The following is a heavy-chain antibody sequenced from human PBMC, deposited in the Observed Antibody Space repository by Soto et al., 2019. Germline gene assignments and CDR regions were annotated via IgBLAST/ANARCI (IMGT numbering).Heavy chain of an antibody. CDR2: ISSNGGST. V-gene: IGHV3-64D*08. D-gene: IGHD3-22*01. J-gene: IGHJ5*02. CDR1: GFTFSSYA. Sequence: GGSLRLSCSASGFTFSSYAMHWVRQAPGKGLEYVSAISSNGGSTYYADSVKGRFTISRDNSKNTLYLQMSSLRAEDTAVYYCVKAPRDYDSSGYYRRVRNWFDPWGQGTLVTVSS. CDR3: VKAPRDYDSSGYYRRVRNWFDP.